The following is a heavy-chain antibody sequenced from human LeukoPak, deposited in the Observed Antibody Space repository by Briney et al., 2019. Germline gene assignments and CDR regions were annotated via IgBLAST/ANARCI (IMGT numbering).Heavy chain of an antibody. V-gene: IGHV1-18*01. J-gene: IGHJ4*02. CDR2: ISAYNGNT. Sequence: ASVKVSCKASGYTFTTYGISWVRQAPGQGLEWMGCISAYNGNTNYAQKLQGRVTMTTDTSTSTAYMELRSLRSDDTAAYYCARDLSIAAAGTYGYWGQGTLVTVSS. D-gene: IGHD6-13*01. CDR3: ARDLSIAAAGTYGY. CDR1: GYTFTTYG.